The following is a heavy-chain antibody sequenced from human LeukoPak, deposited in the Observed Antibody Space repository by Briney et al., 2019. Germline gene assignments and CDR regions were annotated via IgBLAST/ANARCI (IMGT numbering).Heavy chain of an antibody. CDR1: GGSIGNYY. J-gene: IGHJ4*02. V-gene: IGHV4-34*01. CDR2: INHSGST. Sequence: SETLSLTCTVSGGSIGNYYWIWIRQPPGEGLEWIGEINHSGSTYYNPSLKSRVTISVDRSKNQFSLKLSSVTAADTAVYYCASLWFGELENFDYWGQGTLVTVSS. CDR3: ASLWFGELENFDY. D-gene: IGHD3-10*01.